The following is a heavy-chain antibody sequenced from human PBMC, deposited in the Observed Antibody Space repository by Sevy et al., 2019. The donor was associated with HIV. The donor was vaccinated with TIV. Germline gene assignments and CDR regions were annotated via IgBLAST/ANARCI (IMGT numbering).Heavy chain of an antibody. D-gene: IGHD3-10*01. CDR2: ISSSSTI. Sequence: GGSLRLSCAASGFTFSSYSMNWVRQAPGKGLEWVSYISSSSTIYYADSVKGRITISRDNAKNSLYLQMSSLRADDTALYYCARVPSTGRYGMDVWGQGTTVTVSS. CDR1: GFTFSSYS. J-gene: IGHJ6*02. V-gene: IGHV3-48*01. CDR3: ARVPSTGRYGMDV.